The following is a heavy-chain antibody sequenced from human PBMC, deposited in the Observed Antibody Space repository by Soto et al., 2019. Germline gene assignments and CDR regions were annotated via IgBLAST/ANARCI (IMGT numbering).Heavy chain of an antibody. J-gene: IGHJ5*02. CDR2: IIPIFGTA. V-gene: IGHV1-69*06. D-gene: IGHD3-3*01. Sequence: SVKVSCKASGGTFSSYAISWVRQAPGQGLEWMGGIIPIFGTANYAQKFQGRVTITADKSTSTAYMELRSLRSEDTAVYDCARITKHLRFLEWPRSDPWHHQTLVT. CDR1: GGTFSSYA. CDR3: ARITKHLRFLEWPRSDP.